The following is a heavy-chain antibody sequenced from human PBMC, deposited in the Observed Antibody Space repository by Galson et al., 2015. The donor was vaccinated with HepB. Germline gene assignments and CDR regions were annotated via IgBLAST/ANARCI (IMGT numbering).Heavy chain of an antibody. CDR2: INPNSGGT. CDR3: AREEEGTTMIVPEGDY. CDR1: GYTFTGYY. J-gene: IGHJ4*02. V-gene: IGHV1-2*02. D-gene: IGHD3-22*01. Sequence: SVKVSCKASGYTFTGYYMHWVRQAPGQGLEWMGWINPNSGGTNYAQKFQGRVTMTRDTSISTAYMELSRLRSDDTAVYYCAREEEGTTMIVPEGDYWGQGTLVTVSS.